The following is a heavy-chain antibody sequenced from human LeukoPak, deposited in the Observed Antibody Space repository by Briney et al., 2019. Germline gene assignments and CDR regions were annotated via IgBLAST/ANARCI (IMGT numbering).Heavy chain of an antibody. CDR1: GGSFSGYY. J-gene: IGHJ6*03. V-gene: IGHV4-34*01. CDR3: ARLIVPRGGKDYYMDV. Sequence: SETLSLTCAVYGGSFSGYYWSWIRQPPGKGLEWIGEINHSGRTNNNPSLKSRVTISVDTSKNQFSLKLSSVTAADTAVYYCARLIVPRGGKDYYMDVWGKGTTVTISS. CDR2: INHSGRT. D-gene: IGHD1-26*01.